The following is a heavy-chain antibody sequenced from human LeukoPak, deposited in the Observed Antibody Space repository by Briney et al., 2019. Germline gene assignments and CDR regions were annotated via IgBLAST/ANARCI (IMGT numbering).Heavy chain of an antibody. V-gene: IGHV3-23*01. CDR2: ISGSGGST. J-gene: IGHJ4*02. CDR3: AKAGQLWLKAPTYFDY. D-gene: IGHD5-18*01. CDR1: GFTFSSYA. Sequence: GRSLRLSCAASGFTFSSYAMSWVRQAPGKGLEWVSAISGSGGSTYYADSVKGRFTISRDNSKNTLYLQMNSLRAEDTAVYYCAKAGQLWLKAPTYFDYWGQGTLVTVSS.